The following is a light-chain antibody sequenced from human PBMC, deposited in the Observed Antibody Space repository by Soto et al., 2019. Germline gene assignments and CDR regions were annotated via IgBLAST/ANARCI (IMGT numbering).Light chain of an antibody. V-gene: IGKV1-39*01. CDR1: QSISSW. CDR3: QQSYSSSWT. Sequence: DIQMTQSHSTLSASVGDRVTITCRASQSISSWLAWYQQKPGKAPKLLIYAASSLQSGVPSRFSGSGSGTDFTLTIGGLQPEDSATYYCQQSYSSSWTFGQGTMVDIK. CDR2: AAS. J-gene: IGKJ1*01.